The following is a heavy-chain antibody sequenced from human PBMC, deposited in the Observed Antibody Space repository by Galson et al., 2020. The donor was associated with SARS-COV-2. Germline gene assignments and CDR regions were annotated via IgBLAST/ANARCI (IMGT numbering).Heavy chain of an antibody. J-gene: IGHJ4*02. CDR3: ARAKWVYSSSSPFDY. Sequence: ASVKVSCKASGYTFTSYGISWVRQAPGQGLEWMGWISAYNGNTNYAQKLQGRVTMTTDTSTSTAYMELRSLRCDDTAVYYCARAKWVYSSSSPFDYWGQGTLVTVSS. D-gene: IGHD6-6*01. CDR2: ISAYNGNT. V-gene: IGHV1-18*01. CDR1: GYTFTSYG.